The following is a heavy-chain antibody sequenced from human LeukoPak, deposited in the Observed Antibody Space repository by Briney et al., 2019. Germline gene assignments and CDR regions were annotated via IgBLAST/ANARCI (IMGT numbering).Heavy chain of an antibody. V-gene: IGHV4-34*01. CDR2: INHSGST. CDR1: GGSFSGYY. Sequence: SETLSLTCAVYGGSFSGYYWSWIRQPPGKGLEWIGEINHSGSTNYNPSLKSRVTISVDTYKNQFSLKLSSVTAADTAVYYCARMAPADYWGQGTLVTVSS. CDR3: ARMAPADY. D-gene: IGHD2-2*01. J-gene: IGHJ4*02.